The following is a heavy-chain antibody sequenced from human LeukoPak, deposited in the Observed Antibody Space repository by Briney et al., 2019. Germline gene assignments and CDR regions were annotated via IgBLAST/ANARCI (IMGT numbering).Heavy chain of an antibody. CDR2: INNVGSHI. Sequence: ETLSLTCTVSGGSISSYYWSWVRQAPGKGLEWVSSINNVGSHIYYAGSVRGRFTISRDNAKNSLYLQMSSLRAEDTAVYYCTRDPTQYLRYGYFDYWGQGTLVTVSS. CDR1: GGSISSYY. V-gene: IGHV3-21*01. D-gene: IGHD4-11*01. CDR3: TRDPTQYLRYGYFDY. J-gene: IGHJ4*02.